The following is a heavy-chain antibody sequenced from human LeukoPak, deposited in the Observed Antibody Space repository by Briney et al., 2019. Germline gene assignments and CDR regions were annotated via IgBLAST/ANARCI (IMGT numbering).Heavy chain of an antibody. CDR2: ISYDGSYK. V-gene: IGHV3-30*18. Sequence: GRSLRLSCAASGFTFSSYGVHWVRQAPGKGLEWVAVISYDGSYKYYADSVKGRFTISRDNSENTLYLQMNSLRAEDTAVYYCAKSGVGSSSPGDYWGQGTLVTVSS. D-gene: IGHD6-6*01. CDR1: GFTFSSYG. CDR3: AKSGVGSSSPGDY. J-gene: IGHJ4*02.